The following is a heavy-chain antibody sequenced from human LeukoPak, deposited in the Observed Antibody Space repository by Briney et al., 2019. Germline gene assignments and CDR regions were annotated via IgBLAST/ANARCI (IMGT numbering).Heavy chain of an antibody. Sequence: ASVKVSCKASGYTFTSYGISWVRQAPGQGLEWMGWISAYNGNTNYAQKLQGRVTMTTDTSTSTAYMELRSLRSDDTAVYYCARVRGLKGPEIHYNWFDPWGQGTLVSVSS. CDR3: ARVRGLKGPEIHYNWFDP. J-gene: IGHJ5*02. CDR1: GYTFTSYG. D-gene: IGHD3-10*01. CDR2: ISAYNGNT. V-gene: IGHV1-18*01.